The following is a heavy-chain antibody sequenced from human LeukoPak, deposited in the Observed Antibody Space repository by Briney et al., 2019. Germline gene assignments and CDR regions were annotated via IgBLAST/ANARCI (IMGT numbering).Heavy chain of an antibody. Sequence: SETLSLTCAVYGGSFSGYYWSWIRQPPGKGLEWIGEINHSGSTNYNPSLKSRVTISVDTSKNQFSLKLSSVTAADTAVYYCASRVFGFLLNSGGYPIWGQGTMVTVSS. CDR2: INHSGST. CDR3: ASRVFGFLLNSGGYPI. CDR1: GGSFSGYY. J-gene: IGHJ3*02. D-gene: IGHD2-8*01. V-gene: IGHV4-34*01.